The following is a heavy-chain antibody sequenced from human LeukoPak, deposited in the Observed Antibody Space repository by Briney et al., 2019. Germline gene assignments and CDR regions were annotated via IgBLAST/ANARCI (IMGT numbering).Heavy chain of an antibody. V-gene: IGHV3-33*06. Sequence: GRSLRLSCVASGFTFSSYGMHWGRQAPGKGMGWGAVIWYDGSNKYYADSVKGRFTISRDNSKNTLYLQMNSLRAEDTAVYYCAKQRAALYYFFMDVWGEGTTVTVSS. J-gene: IGHJ6*03. CDR3: AKQRAALYYFFMDV. CDR2: IWYDGSNK. D-gene: IGHD6-6*01. CDR1: GFTFSSYG.